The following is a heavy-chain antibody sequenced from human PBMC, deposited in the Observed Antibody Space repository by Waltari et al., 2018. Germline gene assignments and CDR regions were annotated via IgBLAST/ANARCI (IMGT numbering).Heavy chain of an antibody. CDR1: GGSISSGGYY. D-gene: IGHD5-12*01. CDR2: IYYSGRT. Sequence: QLRLQESGPGLVKPSETLSLTCTVSGGSISSGGYYWGWIRQSPGKGLEWIGSIYYSGRTYSNPTLESLVTISGDTSKNEFSLKLSSVTAADTAVYYCARHWKRSGYRFDPWGQGTLVTVSS. CDR3: ARHWKRSGYRFDP. J-gene: IGHJ5*02. V-gene: IGHV4-39*01.